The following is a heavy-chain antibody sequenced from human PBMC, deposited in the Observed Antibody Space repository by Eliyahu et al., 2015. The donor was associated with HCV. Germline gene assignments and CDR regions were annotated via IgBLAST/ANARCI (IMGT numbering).Heavy chain of an antibody. Sequence: QVQLVESGGGVVQPGRSLRLSCAASGFXFSSYGMHWVPQGPGQGVGWVAVIWYDGSNKYYADSVKGRFTISRDNSKNTLYLQMNSLRAEDTAVYYCAREWAYSSSSLDYWGQGTLVTVSS. D-gene: IGHD6-6*01. V-gene: IGHV3-33*01. CDR2: IWYDGSNK. CDR3: AREWAYSSSSLDY. CDR1: GFXFSSYG. J-gene: IGHJ4*02.